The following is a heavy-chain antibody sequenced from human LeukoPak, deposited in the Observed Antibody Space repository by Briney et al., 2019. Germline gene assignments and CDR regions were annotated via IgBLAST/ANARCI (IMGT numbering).Heavy chain of an antibody. Sequence: SETLSLTCAVYGGSFSGYYWSWIRQPPGKGLEWIGEINHSGSTNYNPSLKSRVTISVDTSKNQFSLKLSSVTAADTAVYYCARHLQDPPATDAFDIWGQGTMVTVSS. D-gene: IGHD3-3*02. CDR3: ARHLQDPPATDAFDI. V-gene: IGHV4-34*01. CDR1: GGSFSGYY. J-gene: IGHJ3*02. CDR2: INHSGST.